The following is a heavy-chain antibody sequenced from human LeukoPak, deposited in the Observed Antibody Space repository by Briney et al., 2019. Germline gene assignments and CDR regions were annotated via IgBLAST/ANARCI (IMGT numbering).Heavy chain of an antibody. CDR2: MNPNSGNT. Sequence: ALVKVSCKASGYTFTGYYMHWVRQATGQGLEWMGWMNPNSGNTGHAQKSQGRVTMTRNTSISTAYMELSSLRSEDTAVYYCARESMAPNYYFDYWGQGTLVTVSS. J-gene: IGHJ4*02. CDR1: GYTFTGYY. D-gene: IGHD2/OR15-2a*01. CDR3: ARESMAPNYYFDY. V-gene: IGHV1-8*02.